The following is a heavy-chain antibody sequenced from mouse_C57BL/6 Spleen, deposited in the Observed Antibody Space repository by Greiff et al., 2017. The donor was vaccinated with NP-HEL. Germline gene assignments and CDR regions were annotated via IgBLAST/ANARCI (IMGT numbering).Heavy chain of an antibody. V-gene: IGHV5-17*01. J-gene: IGHJ4*01. CDR3: ARGDYYGSHAMDY. CDR2: ISSGSSTI. D-gene: IGHD1-1*01. CDR1: GFTFSDYG. Sequence: EVKLVESGGGLVKPGGSLKLSCAASGFTFSDYGMHWVRQAPEQGLEWVAYISSGSSTIYYADTVKGRFTISRDNAKNTLFLQMTSLRSEDTAMYYCARGDYYGSHAMDYWGQGTSVTVSS.